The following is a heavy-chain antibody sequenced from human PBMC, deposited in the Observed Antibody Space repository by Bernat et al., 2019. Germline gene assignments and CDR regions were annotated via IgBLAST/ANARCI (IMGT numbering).Heavy chain of an antibody. Sequence: QVQLVESGGGVVQPGRSLRLSCAASGFTFSSYAMHWVRQAPSKGLEWVAVISYDGSNKYYADSVKGRFTISRDNSKNTLYLQMNSLRAEDTAVYYCARAPSGVRSGSYYGWFDPWGQGTLVTVSS. D-gene: IGHD3-10*01. CDR3: ARAPSGVRSGSYYGWFDP. CDR1: GFTFSSYA. J-gene: IGHJ5*02. CDR2: ISYDGSNK. V-gene: IGHV3-30*01.